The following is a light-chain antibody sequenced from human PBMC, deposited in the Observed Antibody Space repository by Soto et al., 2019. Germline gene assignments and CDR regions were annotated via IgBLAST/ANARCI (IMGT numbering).Light chain of an antibody. CDR3: QKYNRAPLT. Sequence: DIPMTQSPSSLSASVGDRVTITCRASQGIRNYLAWYQQKPGKVPKLLIYAASTLQSGVPSRFSGSGSGADFTLTISSLQPEDVATYYCQKYNRAPLTFGGGTKVEIK. V-gene: IGKV1-27*01. CDR2: AAS. J-gene: IGKJ4*01. CDR1: QGIRNY.